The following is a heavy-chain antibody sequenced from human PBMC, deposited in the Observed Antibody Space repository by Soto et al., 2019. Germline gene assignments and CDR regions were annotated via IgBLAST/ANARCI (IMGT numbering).Heavy chain of an antibody. J-gene: IGHJ4*02. CDR1: GFSFRSYY. Sequence: LSCAASGFSFRSYYLNWVRQAPGRGLEWVSSISPSSSFLSYADSVKGRFTISRDNAKSSVHLQMNSLRAEDTAVYFCARVGTDYGSGSPYYSDYWGQGTLVTVSS. V-gene: IGHV3-21*06. CDR3: ARVGTDYGSGSPYYSDY. D-gene: IGHD3-10*01. CDR2: ISPSSSFL.